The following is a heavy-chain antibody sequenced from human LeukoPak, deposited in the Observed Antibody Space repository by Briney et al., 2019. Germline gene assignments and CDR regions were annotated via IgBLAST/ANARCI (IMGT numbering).Heavy chain of an antibody. Sequence: PSGTLSLTCAVSGGSISSVTWWSWVRQPPGKGLEWVGEIFQSGSANYNPSLKSRVTISVDTSKNQFSLKLSSVTAADTAVYYCARLYCGGDCYLSSFDYWGQGTLVTVSS. D-gene: IGHD2-21*02. V-gene: IGHV4-4*02. CDR1: GGSISSVTW. J-gene: IGHJ4*02. CDR2: IFQSGSA. CDR3: ARLYCGGDCYLSSFDY.